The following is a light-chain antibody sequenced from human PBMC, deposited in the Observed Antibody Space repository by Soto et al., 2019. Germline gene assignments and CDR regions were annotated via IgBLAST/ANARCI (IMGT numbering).Light chain of an antibody. CDR1: QSIGSN. Sequence: EIVMTQSPATLSVSPGERATLSCRASQSIGSNLAWYQQKPGQTPRLLIYGTSIRATGIPARVSGSGSGTEFTLTISSLQSEDFAVYYCQHYNNWPLTFGQGTKVDIK. CDR2: GTS. J-gene: IGKJ1*01. V-gene: IGKV3-15*01. CDR3: QHYNNWPLT.